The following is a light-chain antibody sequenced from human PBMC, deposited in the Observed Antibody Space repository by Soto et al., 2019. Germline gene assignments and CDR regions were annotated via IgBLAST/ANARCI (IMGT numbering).Light chain of an antibody. CDR2: NAS. Sequence: AIRMTQSPSSLSASTGDRVTITCRASQGISSYLAWYQQKPGKAPKVLIHNASTLQGGVPSRFSGSGSGTDFTLTISRLQSEDFATYYWQQYYTYPWTFGQGTKVEIK. V-gene: IGKV1-8*01. CDR3: QQYYTYPWT. CDR1: QGISSY. J-gene: IGKJ1*01.